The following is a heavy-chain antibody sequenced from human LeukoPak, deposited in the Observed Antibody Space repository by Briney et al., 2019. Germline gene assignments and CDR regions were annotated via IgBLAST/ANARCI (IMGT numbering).Heavy chain of an antibody. V-gene: IGHV3-48*02. CDR1: AFTFSSYS. CDR3: ARHDYGGSSGDY. D-gene: IGHD4-23*01. J-gene: IGHJ4*02. CDR2: IGTSSSII. Sequence: TGGSLRLSCAASAFTFSSYSMNWVRQAPGKGLEWISYIGTSSSIIYYADSVKGRFTISRDNAKNSLYLQMNSLRDEDTAVYYCARHDYGGSSGDYWGQGTLVTVSS.